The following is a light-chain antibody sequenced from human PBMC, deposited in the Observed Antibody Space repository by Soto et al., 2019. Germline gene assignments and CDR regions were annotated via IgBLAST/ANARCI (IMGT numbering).Light chain of an antibody. CDR2: DAS. J-gene: IGKJ1*01. V-gene: IGKV1-8*01. Sequence: AIRMTQSPSSFSASTGDRVSITCRATQDIGTYLAWYQQIPGKAPKLLIWDASTLHRGVPSRFSGSGFGTEFTLTISRLQPDDFATYFCQQYNSYSWSFGQGTKVDIK. CDR1: QDIGTY. CDR3: QQYNSYSWS.